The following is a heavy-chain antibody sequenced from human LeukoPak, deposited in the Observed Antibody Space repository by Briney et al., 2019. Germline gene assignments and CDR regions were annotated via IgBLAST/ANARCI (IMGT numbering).Heavy chain of an antibody. J-gene: IGHJ4*02. D-gene: IGHD3-22*01. Sequence: PGGSLRLSCAASGFTYSKYAMSWVRQAPGKGLEWVSAISGSGGSTYYADSVKGRFTISRDNSKNTLYLQMNSLRAEDTAVYYCAKDLYDSSGYYLSLFDYWGQGTLVTVSS. CDR2: ISGSGGST. CDR1: GFTYSKYA. CDR3: AKDLYDSSGYYLSLFDY. V-gene: IGHV3-23*01.